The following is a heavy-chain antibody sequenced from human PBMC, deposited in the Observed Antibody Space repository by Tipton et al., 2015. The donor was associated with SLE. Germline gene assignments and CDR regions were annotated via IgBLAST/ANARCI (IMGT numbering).Heavy chain of an antibody. CDR2: IYHSGST. V-gene: IGHV4-59*08. J-gene: IGHJ4*02. D-gene: IGHD6-19*01. CDR3: ARGDSSGWHFDY. CDR1: GGSISSYY. Sequence: TLSLTCTVSGGSISSYYWSWIRQPPGKGLEWIGSIYHSGSTYYNPSLKSRVTISVDTSKNQFSLKLSSVTAADTAVYYCARGDSSGWHFDYWGQGTLVTVSS.